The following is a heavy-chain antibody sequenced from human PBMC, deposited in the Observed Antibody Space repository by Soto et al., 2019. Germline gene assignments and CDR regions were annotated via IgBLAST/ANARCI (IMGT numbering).Heavy chain of an antibody. V-gene: IGHV3-48*02. D-gene: IGHD3-22*01. CDR1: GFSFSNYA. CDR3: VRDDRWAFDF. Sequence: EVQLVESGGGLVQPGGSRRVSCADSGFSFSNYAMNWVRQAPGEGLEWVSYISIGSGSIFYADSVKGRFTISRDDAKNSLYMQMNTLRDEDTAVYYCVRDDRWAFDFWGQGTMVTVSS. J-gene: IGHJ3*01. CDR2: ISIGSGSI.